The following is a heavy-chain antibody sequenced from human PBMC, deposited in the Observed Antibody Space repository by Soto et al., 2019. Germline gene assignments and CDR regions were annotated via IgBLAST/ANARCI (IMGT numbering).Heavy chain of an antibody. V-gene: IGHV3-21*01. J-gene: IGHJ4*02. CDR1: GFTFSSYS. CDR3: ASLTVTTSRSAY. Sequence: GGSLRLSCAASGFTFSSYSMNWVRQAPGKGLEWVSSISSSSSYIYYADSVKGRFTISRDNAKNSLYLQMNSLRAEDTAVYYCASLTVTTSRSAYWGQGTLVTVSS. CDR2: ISSSSSYI. D-gene: IGHD4-4*01.